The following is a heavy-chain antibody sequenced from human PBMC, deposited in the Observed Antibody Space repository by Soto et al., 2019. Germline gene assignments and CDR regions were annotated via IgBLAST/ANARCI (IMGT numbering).Heavy chain of an antibody. J-gene: IGHJ4*02. CDR2: FYYTGST. D-gene: IGHD3-22*01. Sequence: QVQLQESGPGLVKPSETLSLTCTVSGGSVSSGNYYWRWIRQPPGKGLEWLGYFYYTGSTNYNPSLKSRDTISIDASKNQFSLRLSSVTAADTAVYYCARSMYYSEASNYSPFDYWGQGTLVTVSS. CDR3: ARSMYYSEASNYSPFDY. CDR1: GGSVSSGNYY. V-gene: IGHV4-61*01.